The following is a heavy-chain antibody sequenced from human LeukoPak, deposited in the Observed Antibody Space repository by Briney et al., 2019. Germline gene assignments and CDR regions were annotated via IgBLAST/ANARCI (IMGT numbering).Heavy chain of an antibody. CDR2: IYYSGST. D-gene: IGHD3-16*01. V-gene: IGHV4-59*12. Sequence: SETLSLTCTVSGGSISSYYWSWIRQPPGKGLEWIGYIYYSGSTNYNPSLKSRVTISVDTSKNQFSLRLSSVTAADTAVFYCAREGFSPVGFDFWGQGTLVTVSS. CDR1: GGSISSYY. J-gene: IGHJ4*02. CDR3: AREGFSPVGFDF.